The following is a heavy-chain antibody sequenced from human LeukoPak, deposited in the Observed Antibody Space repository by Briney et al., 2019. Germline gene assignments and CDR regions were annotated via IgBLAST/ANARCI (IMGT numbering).Heavy chain of an antibody. CDR1: GGTFSSYA. V-gene: IGHV1-69*13. D-gene: IGHD6-19*01. Sequence: SVKVSCKASGGTFSSYAISWVRQAPGQGLEWMGGIIPIFGTANYAQKFQGRVTITADESTSTAYMELSSLRSEDTAVYYCARDTLKSHYSGGWNWFDPWGQGTLVTVSS. J-gene: IGHJ5*02. CDR3: ARDTLKSHYSGGWNWFDP. CDR2: IIPIFGTA.